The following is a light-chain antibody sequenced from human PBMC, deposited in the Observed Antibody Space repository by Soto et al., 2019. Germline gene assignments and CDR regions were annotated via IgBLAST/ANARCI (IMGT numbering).Light chain of an antibody. J-gene: IGKJ2*01. CDR1: QSVTSSY. CDR3: QQYSTSPQT. V-gene: IGKV3-20*01. CDR2: GAS. Sequence: EIVLTQSPGTLSLSPGERATLSCRASQSVTSSYLAWYQQKPGQAPRLHIYGASSRATGIPDRFSGSGSGTDFTLTISRLEPEDFAVYYCQQYSTSPQTFGQGTKLEIK.